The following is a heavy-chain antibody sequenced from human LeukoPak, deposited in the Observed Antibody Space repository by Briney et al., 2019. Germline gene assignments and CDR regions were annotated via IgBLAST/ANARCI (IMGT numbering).Heavy chain of an antibody. CDR2: INHSGST. J-gene: IGHJ4*02. V-gene: IGHV4-34*01. CDR1: GGSFSGYY. CDR3: ARVNFPRGYSYGYQDY. Sequence: SETLSLTCAVYGGSFSGYYWSWIRQPPGKGLEWIGEINHSGSTNYSPSLKSRVTISVDTSKNQFSLKLSSVTAADTAVYYCARVNFPRGYSYGYQDYWGQGTLVTVSS. D-gene: IGHD5-18*01.